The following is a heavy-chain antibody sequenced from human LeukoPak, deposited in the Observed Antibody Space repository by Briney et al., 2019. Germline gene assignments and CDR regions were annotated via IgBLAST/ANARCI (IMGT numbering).Heavy chain of an antibody. Sequence: GESLKISCKTSGYSFTTYWIAWVRQMPGRGLEWMGIIFPRDSDTIYSPSFEGQVTFSVDKSITTAYLEWTGLKASDTAIYYCARPFSGKYSIPDFWGQGTLVTVSS. CDR3: ARPFSGKYSIPDF. V-gene: IGHV5-51*01. CDR1: GYSFTTYW. D-gene: IGHD1-26*01. CDR2: IFPRDSDT. J-gene: IGHJ4*02.